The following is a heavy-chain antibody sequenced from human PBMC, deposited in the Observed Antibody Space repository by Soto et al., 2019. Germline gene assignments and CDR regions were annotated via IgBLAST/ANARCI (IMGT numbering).Heavy chain of an antibody. D-gene: IGHD3-16*01. CDR3: ARAPPGPAPRWGV. Sequence: SETLSLTCTVSNGSISSGGYSWSWIRQTPGKGLEWIGYIYPTGKTYYNPSLKTRATLSIDTSQNQFSLQLTSVTAADTAVYYCARAPPGPAPRWGVWGHGTTVTVSS. CDR1: NGSISSGGYS. J-gene: IGHJ6*02. CDR2: IYPTGKT. V-gene: IGHV4-30-2*01.